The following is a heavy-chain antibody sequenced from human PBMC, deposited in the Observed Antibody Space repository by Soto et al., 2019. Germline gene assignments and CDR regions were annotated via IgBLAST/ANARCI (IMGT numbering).Heavy chain of an antibody. Sequence: GGSLRLSCAASGFTFSDYYMSWIRQAPGKGLEWVSYISSSGSTIYYADSVKGRFTISRDNAKNSLYLQMNSLRAEDTAVYYCARDPYSRPTKRHYYYMDVWGKGTTVTVSS. D-gene: IGHD4-4*01. V-gene: IGHV3-11*01. CDR2: ISSSGSTI. CDR3: ARDPYSRPTKRHYYYMDV. J-gene: IGHJ6*03. CDR1: GFTFSDYY.